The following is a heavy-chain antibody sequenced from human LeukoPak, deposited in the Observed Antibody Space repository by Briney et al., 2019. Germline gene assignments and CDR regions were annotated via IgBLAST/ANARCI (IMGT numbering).Heavy chain of an antibody. J-gene: IGHJ5*02. CDR1: GYKFTDSY. CDR3: TRDRGTADRSWFDP. D-gene: IGHD2-8*02. CDR2: IFPKSGKA. V-gene: IGHV1-2*02. Sequence: ASVKVSCKASGYKFTDSYIHWVRQAPGQGLEWMGWIFPKSGKAKYSQTFQGRVTTTRDTSVDTVYMEVIRLTPDDTAVYYCTRDRGTADRSWFDPWGQGTLVTVSS.